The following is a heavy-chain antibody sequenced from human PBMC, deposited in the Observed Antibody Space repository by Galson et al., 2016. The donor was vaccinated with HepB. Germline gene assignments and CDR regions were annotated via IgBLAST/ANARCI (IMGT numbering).Heavy chain of an antibody. CDR3: VREDWGLAAAIDH. CDR1: GYTFTGHY. Sequence: SVKVSCKASGYTFTGHYIHWVRQAPGQGLEWMGWINPNSGVTNYAQRFQGRVTMTRDTSISTAYMQLSSLRSDDTAVFYCVREDWGLAAAIDHGGQGTLVTVSS. D-gene: IGHD6-13*01. J-gene: IGHJ4*02. CDR2: INPNSGVT. V-gene: IGHV1-2*02.